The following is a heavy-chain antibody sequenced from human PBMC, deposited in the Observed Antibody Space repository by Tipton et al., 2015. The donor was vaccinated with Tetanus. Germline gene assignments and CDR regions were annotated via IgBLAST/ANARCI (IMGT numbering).Heavy chain of an antibody. J-gene: IGHJ5*02. Sequence: SGFTFDDYAMHWVRQAPGKGLEWVSGISWNSGSIGYADSVKGRFTISRDNAKNSLYLQMNSLRAEDTALYYCAKEVPRGSSSWYPNWFDPWGQGTLVTVSS. CDR2: ISWNSGSI. CDR3: AKEVPRGSSSWYPNWFDP. CDR1: GFTFDDYA. V-gene: IGHV3-9*01. D-gene: IGHD6-13*01.